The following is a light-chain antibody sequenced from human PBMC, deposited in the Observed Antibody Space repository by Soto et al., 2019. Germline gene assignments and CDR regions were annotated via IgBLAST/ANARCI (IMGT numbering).Light chain of an antibody. CDR1: QDISQY. V-gene: IGKV1-27*01. J-gene: IGKJ1*01. CDR3: LKYTKDAPGT. CDR2: YAS. Sequence: DIQMTQSPSSLSASVGDRVTLTCRASQDISQYLAWYQQRPGKVPKLLIYYASTLQSGVPSRFSGSGSGTEFTLTISSLLPEHVATYYCLKYTKDAPGTFGQGTKVEI.